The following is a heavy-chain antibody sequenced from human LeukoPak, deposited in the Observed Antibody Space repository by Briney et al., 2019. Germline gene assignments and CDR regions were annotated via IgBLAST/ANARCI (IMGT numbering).Heavy chain of an antibody. J-gene: IGHJ4*02. CDR3: AKDNNYDILTGYYFGY. V-gene: IGHV3-23*01. CDR1: GSTFSSYA. D-gene: IGHD3-9*01. Sequence: PGGSLGFSVEAPGSTFSSYAMSWFRQAPGKGLNWASAIRGSGGSTYYADSVKGRFTISRDNSKNTLYLQMNSLRAEDTAVYYCAKDNNYDILTGYYFGYWGQGTLVTVSS. CDR2: IRGSGGST.